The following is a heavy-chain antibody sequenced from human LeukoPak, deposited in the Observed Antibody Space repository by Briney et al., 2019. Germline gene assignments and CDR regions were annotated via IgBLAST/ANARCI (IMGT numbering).Heavy chain of an antibody. CDR1: GFTFSSYS. D-gene: IGHD2-2*01. Sequence: GGSLRLSCAASGFTFSSYSMNWVRQAPGKGLEWVSSISSSSSYIYYADSVKGRFTISRDNAKNSLYLQMNSLRAEDTAVYYCARETEDQLLSFDYWGQGTLVTVSS. CDR2: ISSSSSYI. CDR3: ARETEDQLLSFDY. V-gene: IGHV3-21*01. J-gene: IGHJ4*02.